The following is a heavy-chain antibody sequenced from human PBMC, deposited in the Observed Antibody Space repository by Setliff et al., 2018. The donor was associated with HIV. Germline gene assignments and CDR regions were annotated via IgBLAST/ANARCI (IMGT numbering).Heavy chain of an antibody. J-gene: IGHJ5*02. Sequence: PSETLSLTCVVSGGSISSSWWSWVRQPPGQGLEWIGEISHSGSPNYNPSLKSRVTISVDTSNNHFSLKLRSVTAADTAVYYCARGDYRIIAAAGSGWYDPWGQGTLVTVSS. CDR3: ARGDYRIIAAAGSGWYDP. CDR2: ISHSGSP. V-gene: IGHV4-4*02. D-gene: IGHD6-13*01. CDR1: GGSISSSW.